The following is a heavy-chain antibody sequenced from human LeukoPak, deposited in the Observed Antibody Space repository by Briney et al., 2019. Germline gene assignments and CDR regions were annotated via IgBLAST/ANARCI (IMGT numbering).Heavy chain of an antibody. V-gene: IGHV1-69*10. J-gene: IGHJ4*02. D-gene: IGHD6-19*01. CDR1: AATFSSYA. Sequence: ASVKLSCSASAATFSSYAISWVRQAPGQGLELMGGIIPILGIANYAQKFQGRVTITADKSTSTAYMELSSLRSEDTAVYYCAREARTGEQWLVVDYWGQGTLVTVSS. CDR2: IIPILGIA. CDR3: AREARTGEQWLVVDY.